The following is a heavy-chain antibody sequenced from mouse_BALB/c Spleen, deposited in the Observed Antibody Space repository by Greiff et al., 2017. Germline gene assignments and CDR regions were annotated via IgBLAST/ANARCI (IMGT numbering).Heavy chain of an antibody. CDR2: IWAGGST. CDR3: ARRTGIYAMDY. V-gene: IGHV2-9*02. J-gene: IGHJ4*01. D-gene: IGHD4-1*01. CDR1: GFSLTSYG. Sequence: VHLVESGPGLVAPSQSLSITCTVSGFSLTSYGVHWVRQPPGKGLEWLGVIWAGGSTNYNSALMSRLSISKDNSKSQVFLKMNSLQTDDTAMYYCARRTGIYAMDYWGQGTSVTVSS.